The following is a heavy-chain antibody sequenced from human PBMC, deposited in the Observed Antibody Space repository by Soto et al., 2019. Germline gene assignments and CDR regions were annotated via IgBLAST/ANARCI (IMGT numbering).Heavy chain of an antibody. Sequence: QLQLQESGPGLVKPSQTLSLACTVSGGSFSSGGYYWSWIRQLPGKGLEWIGYIYYSGSTYYNPSLKSRLTLSLDTSKNQFSLKLSSVTAADTAVYYCARATSFSGHHGYWGQGTLVTVSS. CDR2: IYYSGST. D-gene: IGHD2-8*02. CDR1: GGSFSSGGYY. CDR3: ARATSFSGHHGY. J-gene: IGHJ4*02. V-gene: IGHV4-31*03.